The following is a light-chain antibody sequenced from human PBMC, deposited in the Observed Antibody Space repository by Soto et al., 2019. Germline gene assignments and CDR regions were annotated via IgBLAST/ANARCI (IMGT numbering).Light chain of an antibody. CDR2: GAS. CDR3: QQYGNSPWT. J-gene: IGKJ1*01. Sequence: EIVLTQSPGTLSLSPGERATLSCRASQSVSSSFLAWYQHKPGQAPRLLIYGASSRATGIPDRFSGSGSGTDFPLTISRLEPEDFAVYYCQQYGNSPWTFGQGTKVEIK. CDR1: QSVSSSF. V-gene: IGKV3-20*01.